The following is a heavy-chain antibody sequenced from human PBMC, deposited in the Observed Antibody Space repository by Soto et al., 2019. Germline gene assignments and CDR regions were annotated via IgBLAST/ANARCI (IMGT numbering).Heavy chain of an antibody. CDR3: ARDRSYDILTGYYGIGYYYGMDV. CDR1: GYTFTGYY. J-gene: IGHJ6*02. D-gene: IGHD3-9*01. Sequence: GASVKASCKASGYTFTGYYMHWVRQAPGQGLEWMGWINPNSGGTNYAQKFQGWVTMTRDTSISTAYMELSRLRSDDTAVYYCARDRSYDILTGYYGIGYYYGMDVWGQGTTVTVSS. V-gene: IGHV1-2*04. CDR2: INPNSGGT.